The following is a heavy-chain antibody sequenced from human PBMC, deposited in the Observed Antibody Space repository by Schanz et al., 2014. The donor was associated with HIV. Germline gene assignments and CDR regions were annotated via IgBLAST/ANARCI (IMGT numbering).Heavy chain of an antibody. D-gene: IGHD1-1*01. CDR2: ISGNGGST. Sequence: EVQLMDSGGGLVRPGGSLRLSCAVSGFRFSSHAMTWVRQAPGKGLEWVSGISGNGGSTYHADSVKGRFTISRDNSKNTLYLQMNSLRAEDTAVYYCTKEVPPDVWGQGTTVTVSS. J-gene: IGHJ6*02. V-gene: IGHV3-23*01. CDR3: TKEVPPDV. CDR1: GFRFSSHA.